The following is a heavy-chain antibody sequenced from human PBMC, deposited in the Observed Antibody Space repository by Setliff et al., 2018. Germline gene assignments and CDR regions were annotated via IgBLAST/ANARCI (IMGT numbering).Heavy chain of an antibody. Sequence: PGGSLRLSCAASGFTFSTYWMTWVRQAPGKGLEWVANMKEDGSEEYYVDSVRGRFSLSRDNAKDSVFLEMNSLRADDTAVYYCAKDNVILDDSRGIFYPWYDPWGQGTLVTVSS. V-gene: IGHV3-7*03. D-gene: IGHD4-4*01. CDR2: MKEDGSEE. J-gene: IGHJ5*02. CDR3: AKDNVILDDSRGIFYPWYDP. CDR1: GFTFSTYW.